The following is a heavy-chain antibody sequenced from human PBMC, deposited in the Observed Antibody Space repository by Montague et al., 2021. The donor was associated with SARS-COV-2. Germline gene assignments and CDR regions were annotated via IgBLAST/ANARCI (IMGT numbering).Heavy chain of an antibody. V-gene: IGHV4-59*08. CDR3: ARHRDYGDHSLDNWFHP. CDR2: IYDSGST. CDR1: GSSVRSYY. D-gene: IGHD4-17*01. Sequence: SETLSLTCIVSGSSVRSYYWSWIRQPPGKGLEWIGYIYDSGSTNYNPSLKSRVTISVDTSKNQFSLKLTSVTAADTAVYYCARHRDYGDHSLDNWFHPWGQRTLVTVSS. J-gene: IGHJ5*02.